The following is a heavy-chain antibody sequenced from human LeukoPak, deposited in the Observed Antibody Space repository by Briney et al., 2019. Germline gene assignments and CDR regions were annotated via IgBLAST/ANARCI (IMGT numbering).Heavy chain of an antibody. CDR2: ISDSGGGT. V-gene: IGHV3-23*01. Sequence: GGSLRLSCAASGFTFSNYAMSWVRQAPGKGLEWLSAISDSGGGTFYADSVKGRFTISRDNSKDMLYLQVNSLRAEDTAVYYCAKDMAGGGTYFDCWGQGTQVTVSS. CDR3: AKDMAGGGTYFDC. J-gene: IGHJ4*02. D-gene: IGHD2-15*01. CDR1: GFTFSNYA.